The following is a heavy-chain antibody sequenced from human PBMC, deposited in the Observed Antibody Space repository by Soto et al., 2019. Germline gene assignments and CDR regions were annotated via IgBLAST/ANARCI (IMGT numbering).Heavy chain of an antibody. CDR2: IIPIFGTA. CDR1: GGTFSSYA. D-gene: IGHD6-6*01. CDR3: ASSLPSHSSWFDP. Sequence: QVQLVQSGAAVKKPGSSVKVSCKASGGTFSSYAISWVRQAPGQGLEWMGGIIPIFGTANYAQKFQGRVTITADESTGTAYVELSSLRSEDTAVYYCASSLPSHSSWFDPWGQGTLVTVSS. V-gene: IGHV1-69*12. J-gene: IGHJ5*02.